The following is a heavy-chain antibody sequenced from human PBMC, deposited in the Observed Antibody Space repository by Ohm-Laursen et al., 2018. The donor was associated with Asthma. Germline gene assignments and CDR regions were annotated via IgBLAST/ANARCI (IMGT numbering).Heavy chain of an antibody. Sequence: SLRLSCAASGFTFSSYAMSWVRQAPGKGLEWVSAISGSGGSTYYADSVKGRFTISRDNSKNTLYLQMNSLRAEDTAVYYCAKDSRNYGSGKGDAFDIWGQGTMVTVSS. J-gene: IGHJ3*02. V-gene: IGHV3-23*01. CDR2: ISGSGGST. CDR3: AKDSRNYGSGKGDAFDI. CDR1: GFTFSSYA. D-gene: IGHD3-10*01.